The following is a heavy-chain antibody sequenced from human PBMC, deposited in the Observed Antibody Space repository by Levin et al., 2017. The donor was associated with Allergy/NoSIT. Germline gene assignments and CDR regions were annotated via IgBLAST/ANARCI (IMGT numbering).Heavy chain of an antibody. V-gene: IGHV3-30-3*01. CDR1: GFTFSSYA. CDR2: ISFDGSNK. Sequence: GGSLRLSCAASGFTFSSYAMHWVRQAPGKGLEWVSVISFDGSNKYYADSVKGRFTISRDNSKNTMYLQMSSLRVEDTAVYYCARGVDAFEIWGQGTMVTVSS. CDR3: ARGVDAFEI. J-gene: IGHJ3*02.